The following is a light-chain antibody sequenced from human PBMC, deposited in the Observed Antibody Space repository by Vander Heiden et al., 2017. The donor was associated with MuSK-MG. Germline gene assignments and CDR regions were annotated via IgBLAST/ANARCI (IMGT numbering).Light chain of an antibody. J-gene: IGKJ2*01. CDR3: QQSDTTPFT. Sequence: DIQMTQSPSSLSASVGDRVTITCRASQNINRYVNWYRQKPGTAPYLLIYVASTLQSRVPSRFSGSGSGTDFTLTISGLQPEDFGTYYCQQSDTTPFTFGQGTKVENK. CDR1: QNINRY. V-gene: IGKV1-39*01. CDR2: VAS.